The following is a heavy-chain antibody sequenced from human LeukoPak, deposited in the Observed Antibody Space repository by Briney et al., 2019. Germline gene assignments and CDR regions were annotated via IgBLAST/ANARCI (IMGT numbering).Heavy chain of an antibody. D-gene: IGHD3-10*01. Sequence: PSQTLSLTCTVSGGSLSSSSYYWGWIRQPPGKGLEWIGSIYYSGSTYYNPSLKSRVTISVDTSKNQFSLKLSSVTAADTAVYYCASTTYYYGSGMRYWFDPWGQGTLVTVSS. V-gene: IGHV4-39*07. J-gene: IGHJ5*02. CDR1: GGSLSSSSYY. CDR3: ASTTYYYGSGMRYWFDP. CDR2: IYYSGST.